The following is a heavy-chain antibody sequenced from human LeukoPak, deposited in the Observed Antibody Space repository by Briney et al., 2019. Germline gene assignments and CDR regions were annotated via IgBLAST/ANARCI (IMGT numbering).Heavy chain of an antibody. CDR2: IIPIFGTA. CDR3: ARDSGVWGSYRTSAFDI. CDR1: GGTFSSYA. Sequence: ASVKVSCKASGGTFSSYAISWVRQAPGQGLEWMGGIIPIFGTANYAQKFQGRVTSTTDESTSTAYMELSSLRSEDTAVYYCARDSGVWGSYRTSAFDIWGQGTMVTVSS. D-gene: IGHD3-16*02. J-gene: IGHJ3*02. V-gene: IGHV1-69*05.